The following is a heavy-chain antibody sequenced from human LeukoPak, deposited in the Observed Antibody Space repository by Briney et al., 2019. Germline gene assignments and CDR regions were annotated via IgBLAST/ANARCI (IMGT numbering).Heavy chain of an antibody. CDR2: TYYRSKWYN. D-gene: IGHD2-15*01. J-gene: IGHJ4*02. CDR1: GVSVSSDSAA. V-gene: IGHV6-1*01. Sequence: SQTLSLTCAISGVSVSSDSAAWSWIRQSPSRGLEWLGRTYYRSKWYNDYAISVKSRITINPDTSKNQFSLQLNSVTPKDTAVYFCARGIHSYYFDYWGQGTLVTVSS. CDR3: ARGIHSYYFDY.